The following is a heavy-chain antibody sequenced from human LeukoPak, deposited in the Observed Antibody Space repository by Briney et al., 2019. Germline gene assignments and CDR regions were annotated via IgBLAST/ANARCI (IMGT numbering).Heavy chain of an antibody. CDR1: GFTFSSYS. Sequence: GGSLRLSCAASGFTFSSYSMNWVRQAPGKGLEWVAVISYDGSNKYYADSVKGRFTISRDNSKNTLYLQMNSLRAEDTAVYYCARASYDFWSGYSSPLGYFDYWGQGTLVTVSS. CDR3: ARASYDFWSGYSSPLGYFDY. CDR2: ISYDGSNK. V-gene: IGHV3-30*03. D-gene: IGHD3-3*01. J-gene: IGHJ4*02.